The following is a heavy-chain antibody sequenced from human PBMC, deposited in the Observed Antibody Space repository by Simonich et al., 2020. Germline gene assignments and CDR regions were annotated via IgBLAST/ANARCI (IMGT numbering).Heavy chain of an antibody. CDR3: AKDSSLVGATDWFDP. J-gene: IGHJ5*02. Sequence: EVQLLESGGGLVQPGGSLRLSCAASGFTFSSYAMSWVRQAPGKGLEWVSDISGGGSSTSYADSVKGRFTISRDNSKNTLYLQRNSLRAEDTAVYYCAKDSSLVGATDWFDPWGQGTLVTVSS. CDR2: ISGGGSST. V-gene: IGHV3-23*01. D-gene: IGHD1-26*01. CDR1: GFTFSSYA.